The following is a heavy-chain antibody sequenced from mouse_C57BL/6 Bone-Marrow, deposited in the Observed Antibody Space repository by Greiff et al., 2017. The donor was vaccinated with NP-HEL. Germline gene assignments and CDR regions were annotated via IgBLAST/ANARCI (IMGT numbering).Heavy chain of an antibody. D-gene: IGHD2-4*01. V-gene: IGHV10-1*01. CDR2: IRSKSNNYAT. Sequence: EVMLVESGGGLVQPKGSLKLSCAASGFSFNTYAMNWVRQAPGKGLEWVARIRSKSNNYATYYADSVKDRFTISRDDSESMLYLQMNNLKTEDTAMYYCVRQEDDYQFAYWGQGTLVTVSA. CDR1: GFSFNTYA. J-gene: IGHJ3*01. CDR3: VRQEDDYQFAY.